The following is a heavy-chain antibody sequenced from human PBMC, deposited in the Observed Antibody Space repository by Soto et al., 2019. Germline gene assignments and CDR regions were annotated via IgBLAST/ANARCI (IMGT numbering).Heavy chain of an antibody. V-gene: IGHV1-24*01. Sequence: GASVKVSCKVSGYTLTELSMHWVRQAPGKGLEWMGGFDPEDGETIYAQKFQGRVTMTEDTSTDTAYMELSSLRSEDTAVYYCATGWLRRGYYYYGMDVWGQGTKVTVSS. D-gene: IGHD5-12*01. CDR3: ATGWLRRGYYYYGMDV. J-gene: IGHJ6*02. CDR1: GYTLTELS. CDR2: FDPEDGET.